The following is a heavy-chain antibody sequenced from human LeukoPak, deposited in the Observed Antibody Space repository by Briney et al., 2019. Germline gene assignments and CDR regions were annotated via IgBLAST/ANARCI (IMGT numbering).Heavy chain of an antibody. J-gene: IGHJ6*02. D-gene: IGHD3-9*01. CDR1: GYTFTSYD. Sequence: ASVKVSCKASGYTFTSYDINWVRQATGQGLEWMGWMNPNSGNTGYAQKFQGRVTMTSNTSISTAYMELSSLRSEDTAVYYCARMPPLRYFDSYGMDVWGQGTTVTVSS. CDR2: MNPNSGNT. V-gene: IGHV1-8*01. CDR3: ARMPPLRYFDSYGMDV.